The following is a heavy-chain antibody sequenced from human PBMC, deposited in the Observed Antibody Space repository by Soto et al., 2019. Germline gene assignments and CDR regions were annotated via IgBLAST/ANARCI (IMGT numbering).Heavy chain of an antibody. D-gene: IGHD2-2*01. J-gene: IGHJ4*02. Sequence: SETLSITCAVSGGSISSSNWWSWVRQPPGKGLEWIGEIYHSGSTNYNPSLKSRVTISVDKSKNQFSLKLSSVTAADTAVYYCARGYCSSTSCPDPDFDYWGQGTLVTVSS. CDR3: ARGYCSSTSCPDPDFDY. CDR1: GGSISSSNW. CDR2: IYHSGST. V-gene: IGHV4-4*02.